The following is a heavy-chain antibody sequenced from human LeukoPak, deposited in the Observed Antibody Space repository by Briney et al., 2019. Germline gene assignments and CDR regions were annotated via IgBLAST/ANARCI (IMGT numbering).Heavy chain of an antibody. CDR3: ARGGGFYYYYYYMDV. V-gene: IGHV4-34*01. CDR2: INHSGST. J-gene: IGHJ6*03. Sequence: SETLSLTCTVSGGSISSYYWSWIRQPPGKGLEWIGEINHSGSTNYNPSLKSRVTISVDTSKNQFSLKLSSVTAADTAVYYCARGGGFYYYYYYMDVWGKGTTVTVSS. CDR1: GGSISSYY. D-gene: IGHD4-23*01.